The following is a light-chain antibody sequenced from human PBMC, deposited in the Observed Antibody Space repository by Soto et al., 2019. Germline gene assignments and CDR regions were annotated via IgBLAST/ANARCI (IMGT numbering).Light chain of an antibody. CDR1: QSVSSN. CDR2: GAS. CDR3: KQYNDWWT. J-gene: IGKJ1*01. V-gene: IGKV3-15*01. Sequence: EVVMTQSPATLSVSPGERATLSCRASQSVSSNLAWYQQKPGQAPRLLIYGASTRATGIPAKFSASGSGTEFTLTISSLQSEDFAVYYCKQYNDWWTFGQGAKVDIK.